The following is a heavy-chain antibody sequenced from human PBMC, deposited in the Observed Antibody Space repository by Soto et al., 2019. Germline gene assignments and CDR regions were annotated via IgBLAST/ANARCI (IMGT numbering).Heavy chain of an antibody. J-gene: IGHJ4*02. CDR1: GYTLTELS. D-gene: IGHD2-2*01. Sequence: QVQLVQSGAEVKKPGASVKVSCKVSGYTLTELSMHWVRQAPGKGLEWMGGFEPEDGETIYAQKSQGRVTMTEDTSADTAYMELSSLRSEDTAVYFCATATCSSTSCYGYNFDYWGQGTLVTVSS. CDR3: ATATCSSTSCYGYNFDY. V-gene: IGHV1-24*01. CDR2: FEPEDGET.